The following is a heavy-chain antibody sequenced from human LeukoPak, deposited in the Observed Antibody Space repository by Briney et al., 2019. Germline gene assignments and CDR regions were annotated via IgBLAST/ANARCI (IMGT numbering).Heavy chain of an antibody. J-gene: IGHJ1*01. CDR2: ISPNTGGT. CDR3: ARPPEAYCSGDCSPPH. D-gene: IGHD2-21*02. Sequence: ASVKVSCKASGYTFTGYYMHWVRQAPGQGLEWMGLISPNTGGTNYAQKFQGRVTMTIDTSITTVYMELSRLTSEDTTVYYCARPPEAYCSGDCSPPHWGQDTPVTVSS. CDR1: GYTFTGYY. V-gene: IGHV1-2*02.